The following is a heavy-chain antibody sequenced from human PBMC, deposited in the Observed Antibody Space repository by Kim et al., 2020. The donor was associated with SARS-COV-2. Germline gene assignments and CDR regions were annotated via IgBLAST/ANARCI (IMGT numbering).Heavy chain of an antibody. CDR2: TNCGGGGI. J-gene: IGHJ4*02. CDR3: AKDLGLYGRYFDY. CDR1: GFSFGDYA. Sequence: GGSLRLSCAASGFSFGDYAMHWVRQTPGKGLEWVSSTNCGGGGIDYVDSGKGRFTISRDNAKKSLFLQMNRLRAEDTAFYYCAKDLGLYGRYFDYWGQGT. D-gene: IGHD2-8*01. V-gene: IGHV3-9*01.